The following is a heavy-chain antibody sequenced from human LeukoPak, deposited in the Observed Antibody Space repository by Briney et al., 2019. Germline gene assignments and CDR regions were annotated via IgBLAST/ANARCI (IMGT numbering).Heavy chain of an antibody. CDR1: GGSISSYY. Sequence: SETLSLTCTVSGGSISSYYWSWIRQHPGKGLEWIGYIYYSGSTYYNPSLKSQVTISVDTSKNQFSLKLSSVTAADTAVYYCARDRGPYSGYDSYYFDYWAREPWSPSPQ. CDR2: IYYSGST. CDR3: ARDRGPYSGYDSYYFDY. J-gene: IGHJ4*02. D-gene: IGHD5-12*01. V-gene: IGHV4-59*06.